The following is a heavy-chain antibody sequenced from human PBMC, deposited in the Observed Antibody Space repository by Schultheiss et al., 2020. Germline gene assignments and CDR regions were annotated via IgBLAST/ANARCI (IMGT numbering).Heavy chain of an antibody. V-gene: IGHV4-59*08. Sequence: SETLSLTCTVSGGSISSYYWSWIRQPPGKGLEWIGYIYYSGSTNYNPSLKSRVTISVDTSKNQFSLKLSSVTAADTAVYYCARVRVYDSSGLGWDGMDVWGQGTTVNV. CDR3: ARVRVYDSSGLGWDGMDV. D-gene: IGHD3-22*01. CDR1: GGSISSYY. CDR2: IYYSGST. J-gene: IGHJ6*02.